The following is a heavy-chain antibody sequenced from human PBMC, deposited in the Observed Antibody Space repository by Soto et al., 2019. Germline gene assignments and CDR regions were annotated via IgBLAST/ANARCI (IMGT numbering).Heavy chain of an antibody. CDR2: INSDGSST. J-gene: IGHJ6*02. CDR3: ARGGGGLPYYYYGMDV. Sequence: EVQLVESGGGLVQPGGSLRLSCAASGFTFSSYWMHWVRQAPGKGLVWVSRINSDGSSTSYADSVKGRFTISRDNAKNTLYLQMNSLRAEDTAVYYCARGGGGLPYYYYGMDVWGQGTTVTVSS. D-gene: IGHD3-10*01. V-gene: IGHV3-74*01. CDR1: GFTFSSYW.